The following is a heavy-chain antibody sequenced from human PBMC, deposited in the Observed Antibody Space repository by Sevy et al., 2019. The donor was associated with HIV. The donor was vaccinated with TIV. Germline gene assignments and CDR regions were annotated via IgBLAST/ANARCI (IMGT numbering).Heavy chain of an antibody. CDR1: GYTFTGYY. D-gene: IGHD2-15*01. V-gene: IGHV1-2*02. CDR2: INPNSGGT. Sequence: ASVKVSCKASGYTFTGYYMHWVRQAPGQGLEWMGWINPNSGGTNYAQMFQGRVTMTRDTSISTAYMELSRLRSDDTAVYYCAREYCSGGSCYSGLYYYGMDVWGQGTTVTVSS. CDR3: AREYCSGGSCYSGLYYYGMDV. J-gene: IGHJ6*02.